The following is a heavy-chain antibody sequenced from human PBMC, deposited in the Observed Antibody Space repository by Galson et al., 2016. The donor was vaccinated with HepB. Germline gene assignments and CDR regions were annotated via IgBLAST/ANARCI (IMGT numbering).Heavy chain of an antibody. D-gene: IGHD3-22*01. V-gene: IGHV3-7*01. CDR2: IKEDESMK. J-gene: IGHJ4*02. CDR3: ARVIVEDEALGD. Sequence: SLRLSCAASGFTFSTYWMTWVRQAPGKGLEWVANIKEDESMKSYVDSVKGRFTISRDNANNLLYLQMNSLRAEDTAVYSCARVIVEDEALGDWGQGTLVTVSS. CDR1: GFTFSTYW.